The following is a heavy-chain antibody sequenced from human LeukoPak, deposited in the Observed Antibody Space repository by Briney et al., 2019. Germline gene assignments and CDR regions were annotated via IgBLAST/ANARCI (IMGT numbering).Heavy chain of an antibody. J-gene: IGHJ4*02. CDR2: VNPNSGHT. CDR3: ARGAPGSYCSGGSCPYFDY. Sequence: ASVKVSCKASGYTFTSYDVNWVRQATGQGLEWMGWVNPNSGHTGYAQKFQGRVTMTTNTSISTAYMELSSLRSEDTAVYYCARGAPGSYCSGGSCPYFDYWGQGTLVTVSS. D-gene: IGHD2-15*01. CDR1: GYTFTSYD. V-gene: IGHV1-8*01.